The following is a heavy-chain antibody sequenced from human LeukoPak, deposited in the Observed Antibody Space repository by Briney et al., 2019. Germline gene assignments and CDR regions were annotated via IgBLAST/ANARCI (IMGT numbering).Heavy chain of an antibody. CDR1: GFTFSSYE. D-gene: IGHD4-17*01. CDR2: ISSSGSTI. CDR3: ARGNGDYVRSSATY. J-gene: IGHJ4*02. Sequence: PGGSLRLSCAASGFTFSSYEMNWVRQAPGKGLEWVSYISSSGSTIYYADSVKGRFTIARDNAKNSLYLQMNSLRAEDTAVYYCARGNGDYVRSSATYWGQGTLVTVSS. V-gene: IGHV3-48*03.